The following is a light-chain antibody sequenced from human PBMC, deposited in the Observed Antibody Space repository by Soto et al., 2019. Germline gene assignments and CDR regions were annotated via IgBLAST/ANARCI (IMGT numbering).Light chain of an antibody. Sequence: VVMTQPQISPPVTPGEPASTSCRSSQSLLDSDDGNTYLDWYLQKPGQSPQLLIYTVSYRASGVPDRFSGSGSGTDFTLKISRVEAEDVGVYYCMQRIEFPLTFCGG. V-gene: IGKV2-40*01. CDR2: TVS. CDR3: MQRIEFPLT. J-gene: IGKJ4*01. CDR1: QSLLDSDDGNTY.